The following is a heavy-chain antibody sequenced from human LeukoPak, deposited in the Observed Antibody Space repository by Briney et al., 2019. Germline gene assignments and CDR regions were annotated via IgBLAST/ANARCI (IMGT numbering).Heavy chain of an antibody. CDR3: ARGILGYSYGYVRQKWFDP. Sequence: SETLSLTCTVSGGSISRYYWSWIRQPPGKGLEWIGYIYYSGSTNYNPSLKSRVTISVDTSKNQFSLKLSSVTAADTAVYYCARGILGYSYGYVRQKWFDPWGQGTLVTVSS. CDR2: IYYSGST. CDR1: GGSISRYY. D-gene: IGHD5-18*01. J-gene: IGHJ5*02. V-gene: IGHV4-59*01.